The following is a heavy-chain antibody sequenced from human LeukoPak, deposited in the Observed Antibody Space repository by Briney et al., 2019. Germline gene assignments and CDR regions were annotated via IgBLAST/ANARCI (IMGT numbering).Heavy chain of an antibody. V-gene: IGHV1-69*13. CDR3: TRIGSVLHGVYYYYYYMDV. Sequence: SVKVSCKASGGTFISYAISWVRQAPGQGLEWMGGIIPIFGTANYAQKFQGRVTITADESTSTAYMELSSLRSEDTAVYYCTRIGSVLHGVYYYYYYMDVWGKGTTVTVSS. J-gene: IGHJ6*03. D-gene: IGHD1-26*01. CDR1: GGTFISYA. CDR2: IIPIFGTA.